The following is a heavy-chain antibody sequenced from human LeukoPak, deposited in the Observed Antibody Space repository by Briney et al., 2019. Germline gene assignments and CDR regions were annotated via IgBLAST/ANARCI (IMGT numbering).Heavy chain of an antibody. J-gene: IGHJ4*02. Sequence: GGSLRLSCAASGFTFSSYSMSWVRQAPGKGLEWVSSISSSSSYIYYADSVKGRFAISRDNAKNSLNLQLHMLRAEDTAVDYCASEWPVYCRGGSCYSGFYWGQGTLVTVSS. CDR2: ISSSSSYI. CDR1: GFTFSSYS. V-gene: IGHV3-21*01. CDR3: ASEWPVYCRGGSCYSGFY. D-gene: IGHD2-15*01.